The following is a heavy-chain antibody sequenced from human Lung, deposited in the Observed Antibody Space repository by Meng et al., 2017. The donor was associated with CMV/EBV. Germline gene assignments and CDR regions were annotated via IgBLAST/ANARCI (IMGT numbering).Heavy chain of an antibody. D-gene: IGHD6-19*01. CDR1: GFTFDDYA. V-gene: IGHV3-43D*03. J-gene: IGHJ6*02. CDR2: ISWDGGST. CDR3: AKDIALPVAGTIPSPIYYYYGMDV. Sequence: GESLKISCAASGFTFDDYAMHWVRQAPGKGLEWVSLISWDGGSTHYADSVKGRFTISRDNSKNSLYLQMNSLRAEDTALYYCAKDIALPVAGTIPSPIYYYYGMDVWGQGTTVXAP.